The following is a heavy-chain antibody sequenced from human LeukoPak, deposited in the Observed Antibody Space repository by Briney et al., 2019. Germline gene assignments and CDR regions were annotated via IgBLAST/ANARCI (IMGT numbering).Heavy chain of an antibody. CDR1: GFIFSNYA. J-gene: IGHJ4*02. CDR2: ISYDGSNK. CDR3: GILQIVPVAMPFDY. Sequence: PGRSLRLSCAASGFIFSNYAMHWARQAPGKGLEWVAVISYDGSNKYYADSVKGRFTISRDNSKNTLYLQMNSLRAEDTAVYYCGILQIVPVAMPFDYWGQGTLVTVSS. V-gene: IGHV3-30*04. D-gene: IGHD2-2*01.